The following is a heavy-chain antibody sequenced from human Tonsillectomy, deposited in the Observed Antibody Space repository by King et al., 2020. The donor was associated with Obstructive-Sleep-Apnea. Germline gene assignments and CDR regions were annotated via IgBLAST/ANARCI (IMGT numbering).Heavy chain of an antibody. D-gene: IGHD3-10*01. V-gene: IGHV3-9*01. J-gene: IGHJ3*01. Sequence: QLVQSGGGLVPPGRSLRLSCAASGFTFDDYAMHWVRQGPGKGLEWVSGIRWNSGRTDYADSVKGRFTISRDNAKNSLYLEMNSLRAEDTAFYYCAKDIRTKIRGIVMGAFDVWGQGTMVTVSS. CDR3: AKDIRTKIRGIVMGAFDV. CDR1: GFTFDDYA. CDR2: IRWNSGRT.